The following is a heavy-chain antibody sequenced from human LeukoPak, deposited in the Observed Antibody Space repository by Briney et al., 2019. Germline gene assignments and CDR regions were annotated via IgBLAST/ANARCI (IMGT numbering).Heavy chain of an antibody. V-gene: IGHV3-9*03. Sequence: PGRSLRLSCAASGFTFDDYAMHWVRQAPGEGLEWVSSISWNSGSIGYADSVKGRFTISRDNAKNSLYLQMNSLRAEDMALYYCAKDSTSHRGYFDYWGQGTLVTVSS. J-gene: IGHJ4*02. D-gene: IGHD3-10*01. CDR2: ISWNSGSI. CDR1: GFTFDDYA. CDR3: AKDSTSHRGYFDY.